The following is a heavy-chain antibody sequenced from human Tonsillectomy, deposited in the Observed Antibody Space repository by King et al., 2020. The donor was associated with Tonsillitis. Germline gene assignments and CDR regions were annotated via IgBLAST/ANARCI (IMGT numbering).Heavy chain of an antibody. J-gene: IGHJ4*02. CDR1: GFTFSSYN. Sequence: VQLVESGGGLVNPGGSLRLSCAASGFTFSSYNMNWVRQAPGKGLEWVSSISSSSTYINYADSMKGRFTISRDNAKNSLYLQMYSLRAEDTAVYYCASGTTTVTPLYYFDYWGQGTLVTVSS. V-gene: IGHV3-21*01. D-gene: IGHD4-17*01. CDR3: ASGTTTVTPLYYFDY. CDR2: ISSSSTYI.